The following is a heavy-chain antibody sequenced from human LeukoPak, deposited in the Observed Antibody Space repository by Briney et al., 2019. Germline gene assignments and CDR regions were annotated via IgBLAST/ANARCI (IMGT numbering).Heavy chain of an antibody. D-gene: IGHD6-25*01. CDR1: GGSISSSSYY. Sequence: SETLSLTCTVSGGSISSSSYYWGWIRQPPGKGLEWIGSIYYSGSTYYNPSLKSRVTISVDTSKNQFSLKLSSVTAADTAVYYCARLGPHLDYWGQGTLVTVSS. CDR2: IYYSGST. CDR3: ARLGPHLDY. V-gene: IGHV4-39*07. J-gene: IGHJ4*02.